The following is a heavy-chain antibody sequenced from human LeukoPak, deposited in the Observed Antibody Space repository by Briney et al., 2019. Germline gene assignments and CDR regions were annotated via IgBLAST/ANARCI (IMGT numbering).Heavy chain of an antibody. J-gene: IGHJ6*02. CDR1: GYTFTSFG. CDR2: IGAYNGNT. Sequence: GASVTVSCKASGYTFTSFGISWVRQAPGQGLEWTGWIGAYNGNTNYAQKFQGRVAMTTDTSTSTAYMELRSLRSDDTAVYYCAREKNYGMDVGGQGTTGTVSS. D-gene: IGHD2/OR15-2a*01. CDR3: AREKNYGMDV. V-gene: IGHV1-18*01.